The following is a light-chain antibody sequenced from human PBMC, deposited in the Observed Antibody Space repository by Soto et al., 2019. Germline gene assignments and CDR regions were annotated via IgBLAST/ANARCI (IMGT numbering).Light chain of an antibody. CDR2: SNN. CDR3: AAWDDSLNGPWV. CDR1: SSNIGHNT. J-gene: IGLJ3*02. Sequence: QSVLTQPPSASGTPGQRVTISCSGSSSNIGHNTVNWYQHLPGTAPKLLIYSNNQRPSGVPDRFSGSKSGTSASLAISGLQSEDEADYYCAAWDDSLNGPWVFGGGTKLTVL. V-gene: IGLV1-44*01.